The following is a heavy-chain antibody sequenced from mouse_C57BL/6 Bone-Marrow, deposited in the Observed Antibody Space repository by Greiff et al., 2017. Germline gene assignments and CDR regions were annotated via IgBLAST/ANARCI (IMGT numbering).Heavy chain of an antibody. V-gene: IGHV14-4*01. CDR1: GFNIKDDY. J-gene: IGHJ2*01. CDR2: IDPENGDT. CDR3: TTTPSYGYFDY. Sequence: VHVKQSGAELVRPGASVKLSCTASGFNIKDDYMHWVKQRPEQGLEWIGWIDPENGDTEYASKFQGKATITADTSSNTAYLQLSSLTSEDTAVYYCTTTPSYGYFDYWGQGTTLTVSS. D-gene: IGHD1-1*02.